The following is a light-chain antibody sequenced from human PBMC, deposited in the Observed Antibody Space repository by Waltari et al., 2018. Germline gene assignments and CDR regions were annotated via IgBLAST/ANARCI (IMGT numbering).Light chain of an antibody. J-gene: IGKJ1*01. CDR3: QKYDFLPAT. CDR1: QGVGKS. V-gene: IGKV3-20*01. Sequence: EIVLTQSPGTLSLSTGERATISCRASQGVGKSLAWYQQQPGQAPRRPLYQASIRATGIPDRFSGSGYGTDFSLTISRLEPEDFAVYYCQKYDFLPATFGQGTTVEIK. CDR2: QAS.